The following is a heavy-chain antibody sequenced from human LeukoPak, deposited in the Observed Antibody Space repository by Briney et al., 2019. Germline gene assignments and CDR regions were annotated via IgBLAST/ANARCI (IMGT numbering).Heavy chain of an antibody. CDR2: ISADGTSQ. J-gene: IGHJ1*01. D-gene: IGHD4-17*01. CDR3: ARGKSPDDYGDLEYFHH. V-gene: IGHV3-30*04. Sequence: GGSLRLSCAASGFTFSSYAFHWVRQAPGKGREWVADISADGTSQKYADSVKGRFTISRDDSKNTLYLQMNGLSAEDTAVYYCARGKSPDDYGDLEYFHHWGQGTLVTVSS. CDR1: GFTFSSYA.